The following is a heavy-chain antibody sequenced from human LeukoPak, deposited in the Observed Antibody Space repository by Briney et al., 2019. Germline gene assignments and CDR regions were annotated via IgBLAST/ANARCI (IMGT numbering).Heavy chain of an antibody. CDR1: GGSFSGYY. CDR2: INHSGST. J-gene: IGHJ4*02. V-gene: IGHV4-34*01. D-gene: IGHD3-10*01. CDR3: ARVLVRGNDY. Sequence: SETLSLTCAVYGGSFSGYYWSWIRQPPGKGLEWIGEINHSGSTNYNPSLKSRVTISVDTSKNQFSLKLSSVTAADTAVYYCARVLVRGNDYWGQGTLVTVSS.